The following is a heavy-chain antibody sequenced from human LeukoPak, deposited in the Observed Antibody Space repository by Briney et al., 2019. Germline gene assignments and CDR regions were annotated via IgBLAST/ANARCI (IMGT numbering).Heavy chain of an antibody. V-gene: IGHV4-30-2*01. CDR2: IYHSGST. CDR3: ARDSMAYSSGWYVDY. CDR1: GGSISSGGYY. D-gene: IGHD6-19*01. J-gene: IGHJ4*02. Sequence: PSETLSLTCTVSGGSISSGGYYWSWIRQPPGKGLEWIGYIYHSGSTYYNPSLKSRVTISVDRSKNQFSLKLCSVTAADTAVYYCARDSMAYSSGWYVDYWGQGTLVTVSS.